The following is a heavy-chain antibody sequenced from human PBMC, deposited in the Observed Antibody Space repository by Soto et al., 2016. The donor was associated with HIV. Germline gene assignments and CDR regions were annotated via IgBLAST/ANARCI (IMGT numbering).Heavy chain of an antibody. CDR2: ISSSSNYI. CDR3: ARDVQSFDY. V-gene: IGHV3-21*01. CDR1: GFTFSSYS. J-gene: IGHJ4*02. Sequence: EVQLVESGGGLVKPGGSLRLSCAASGFTFSSYSMNWVRQAPGKGLEWVSSISSSSNYIYYADSMKGRFTISRDNAKNSLYLQMNSLRAEDTAVYYCARDVQSFDYVGPGVTLGPPSP. D-gene: IGHD4-4*01.